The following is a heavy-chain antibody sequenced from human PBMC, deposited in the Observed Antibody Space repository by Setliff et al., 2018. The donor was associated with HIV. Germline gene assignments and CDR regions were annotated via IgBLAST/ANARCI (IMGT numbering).Heavy chain of an antibody. D-gene: IGHD2-21*02. J-gene: IGHJ4*02. Sequence: PSETLSLTCTVSGDTDFYWSWXRQSPGKGLEWIGYIHASGKANYNPSLKSRVTISLDTSKMQFSLRLTSVAAADTAVYYCATLDPSGGNFLAYWGQGTLVTVSS. CDR3: ATLDPSGGNFLAY. CDR2: IHASGKA. V-gene: IGHV4-4*09. CDR1: GDTDFY.